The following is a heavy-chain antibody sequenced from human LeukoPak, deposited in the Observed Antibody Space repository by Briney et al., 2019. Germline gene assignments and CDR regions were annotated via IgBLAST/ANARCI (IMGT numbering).Heavy chain of an antibody. Sequence: PGGSLRLSCAASGFTFSSYAMSWVRQAPGKGLEWVSAISGSGGSTYYADSVKGRFTISRDNSKSTLFLQMSSLRAEDTAIYYCAKDQFGGYGSIDYWGQGILVTVSS. V-gene: IGHV3-23*01. CDR3: AKDQFGGYGSIDY. D-gene: IGHD5-12*01. J-gene: IGHJ4*02. CDR1: GFTFSSYA. CDR2: ISGSGGST.